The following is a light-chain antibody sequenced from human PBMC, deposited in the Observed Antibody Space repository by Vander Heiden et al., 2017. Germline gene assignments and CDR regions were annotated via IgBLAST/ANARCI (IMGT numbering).Light chain of an antibody. J-gene: IGLJ2*01. V-gene: IGLV2-14*01. CDR1: SNDVGGYDY. CDR3: CSYTSSSTLV. Sequence: SALTQPASVSGSPGPSITISCTGTSNDVGGYDYVSWYQQHPGKAPKLMIYDVSDRPSGVSNRFSGSKSGNTASLTISGLQAEDEAHYYCCSYTSSSTLVFGGGTKLTVL. CDR2: DVS.